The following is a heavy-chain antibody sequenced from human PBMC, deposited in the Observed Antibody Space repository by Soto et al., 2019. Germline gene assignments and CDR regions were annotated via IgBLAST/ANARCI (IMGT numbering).Heavy chain of an antibody. Sequence: GGSLRLSCAASGFKFIDYWMSWGRQAPGKGLEWVGNIKHDTSEAHYADSVKGRFTITRDNIKNFLFLQMNGLRSDDTASYYCARDGLLFSGPYRPSRFDYWGLGTLVTVSS. J-gene: IGHJ4*02. CDR1: GFKFIDYW. D-gene: IGHD3-16*02. V-gene: IGHV3-7*03. CDR2: IKHDTSEA. CDR3: ARDGLLFSGPYRPSRFDY.